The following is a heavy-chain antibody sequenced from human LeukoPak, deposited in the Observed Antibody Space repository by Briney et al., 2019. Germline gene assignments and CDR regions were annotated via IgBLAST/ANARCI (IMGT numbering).Heavy chain of an antibody. V-gene: IGHV1-18*01. CDR1: GYTFTSYG. D-gene: IGHD2-21*02. Sequence: ASVKVSCKASGYTFTSYGISWVRQAPGQGLEWMGWISAYNGNTNYAQKLQGRVTMTTDTSTSTAYMVLRSLRSDDTAVYYCARDVGYCGGDCYSFWYFDLWGRGTLVTVSS. CDR2: ISAYNGNT. J-gene: IGHJ2*01. CDR3: ARDVGYCGGDCYSFWYFDL.